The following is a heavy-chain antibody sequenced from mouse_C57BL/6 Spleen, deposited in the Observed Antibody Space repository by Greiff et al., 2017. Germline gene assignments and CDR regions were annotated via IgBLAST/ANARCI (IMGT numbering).Heavy chain of an antibody. CDR3: DRHWDSFDY. Sequence: EVKVEESGGGLVKPGGSLKLSCAASGFTFSDYGMHWVRQAPEKGLEWVAYISSGSSTIYYADTVKGRFTISRDNAKNTLFLQMTNLRSEDTARDYCDRHWDSFDYWGQGTTLTVSS. CDR1: GFTFSDYG. J-gene: IGHJ2*01. D-gene: IGHD4-1*01. CDR2: ISSGSSTI. V-gene: IGHV5-17*01.